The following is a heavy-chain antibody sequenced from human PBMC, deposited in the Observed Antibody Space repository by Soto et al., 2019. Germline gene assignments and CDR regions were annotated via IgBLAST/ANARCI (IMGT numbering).Heavy chain of an antibody. CDR2: IKSKTDGGTT. V-gene: IGHV3-15*01. J-gene: IGHJ4*02. CDR1: GFTFSNAW. D-gene: IGHD3-16*02. Sequence: GGSLRLSCAASGFTFSNAWMSWVRQAPGKGLEWVGRIKSKTDGGTTDYAAPGKGRFTISRDDSKNTLYLQMNSLKTEDTAVYYCTTFTFGGVIVDYWGQGTRVTVSS. CDR3: TTFTFGGVIVDY.